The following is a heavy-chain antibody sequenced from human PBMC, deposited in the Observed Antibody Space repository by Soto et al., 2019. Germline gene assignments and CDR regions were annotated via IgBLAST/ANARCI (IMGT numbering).Heavy chain of an antibody. CDR3: AXXSVEGTHSYILGSYRSGVDY. CDR2: IYYSGST. CDR1: GGSISSSSYY. V-gene: IGHV4-39*01. J-gene: IGHJ4*02. Sequence: SETLSLTCTVSGGSISSSSYYWGWIRQPPGKVLEWIVSIYYSGSTYYNPSLKSRVTISLDTSNNQFSLKLSSVTSSYTSVYYWAXXSVEGTHSYILGSYRSGVDYWGQGNLVTVSS. D-gene: IGHD3-16*02.